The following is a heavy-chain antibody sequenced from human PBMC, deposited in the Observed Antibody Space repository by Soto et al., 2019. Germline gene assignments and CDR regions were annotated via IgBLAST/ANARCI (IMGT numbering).Heavy chain of an antibody. J-gene: IGHJ6*02. CDR2: ISYDGSNK. CDR1: GFTFSSYA. D-gene: IGHD2-8*01. V-gene: IGHV3-30-3*01. Sequence: QVQLVESGGGVVQPGRSLRLSCAASGFTFSSYAMHWVRQAPGKGLEWVAVISYDGSNKYYADSVKGRFTISRDNSKNTLYLQMNSLRAEDTAVYCCARRMKDYYGMDVWGQGTTVTVSS. CDR3: ARRMKDYYGMDV.